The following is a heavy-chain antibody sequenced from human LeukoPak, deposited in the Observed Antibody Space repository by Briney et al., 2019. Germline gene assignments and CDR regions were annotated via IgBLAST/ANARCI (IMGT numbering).Heavy chain of an antibody. D-gene: IGHD7-27*01. V-gene: IGHV4-39*01. CDR3: ARQDYANWD. Sequence: SETLSLTCTVSGGSLSSSSYYWGWIRQPPGKGLEWIGSIYYSGRIYHNPSLKSRVTISVDTSKNQFSLKLTSVTAADTAVYYCARQDYANWDWGQGTLVTVSS. CDR1: GGSLSSSSYY. J-gene: IGHJ4*02. CDR2: IYYSGRI.